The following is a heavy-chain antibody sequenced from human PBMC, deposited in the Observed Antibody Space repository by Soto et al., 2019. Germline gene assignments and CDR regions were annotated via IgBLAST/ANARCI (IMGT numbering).Heavy chain of an antibody. CDR1: EYTFTNYF. CDR2: INPSGGST. D-gene: IGHD2-2*01. CDR3: ARSYSSTSPRFDY. V-gene: IGHV1-46*03. Sequence: QVQLVQSRAEVKKPGASVKVSCKASEYTFTNYFIFWVRQAPGQGLEWMGIINPSGGSTTYAQKFQGRLTMTSDTSTNTVYMELSSLRSDDTAVYYCARSYSSTSPRFDYWGQGTLVTVSS. J-gene: IGHJ4*02.